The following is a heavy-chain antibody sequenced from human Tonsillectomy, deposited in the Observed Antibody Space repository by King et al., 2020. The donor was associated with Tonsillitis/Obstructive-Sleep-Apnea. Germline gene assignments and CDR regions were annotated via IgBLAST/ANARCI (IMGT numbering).Heavy chain of an antibody. CDR1: GGSISSSNW. D-gene: IGHD6-6*01. Sequence: QLQESGPGLVKPSGTLSLTCAVSGGSISSSNWWSWVRQPPGKGLEWIGEIYHSVSTNYNPSLKSRVTISVDKSKNQFSLKLSSVTAADTAVYYCARDRTARYSSRGYYMDVWGKGTTVTVSS. CDR3: ARDRTARYSSRGYYMDV. V-gene: IGHV4-4*02. J-gene: IGHJ6*03. CDR2: IYHSVST.